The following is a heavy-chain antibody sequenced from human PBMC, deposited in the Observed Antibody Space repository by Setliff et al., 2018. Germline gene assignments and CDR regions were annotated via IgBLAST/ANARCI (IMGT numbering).Heavy chain of an antibody. D-gene: IGHD5-12*01. V-gene: IGHV3-48*01. CDR1: GFTFSSYS. Sequence: GSLRLSCAASGFTFSSYSMNWVRQAPGKGLEWVSYISSSSTIYYADSVKDRFTISRDNAKNSLYLQMNSLRAEDTAVYYCARVYSGYDPNHYFDYWGQGTLVTVSS. CDR2: ISSSSTI. J-gene: IGHJ4*02. CDR3: ARVYSGYDPNHYFDY.